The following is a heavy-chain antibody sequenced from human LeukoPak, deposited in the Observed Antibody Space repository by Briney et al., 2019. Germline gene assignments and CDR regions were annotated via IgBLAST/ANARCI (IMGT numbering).Heavy chain of an antibody. V-gene: IGHV3-48*01. CDR2: ISSSSSTI. CDR3: ARDRGITMVRGVIIDYYYYMDV. J-gene: IGHJ6*03. Sequence: GGSLRLSCAASGFTFSSYSMNWVRQAPGKGLEWVSYISSSSSTIYYADSVKGRFTISRDNAKNSLYLQMSSLRAEDTAVYYCARDRGITMVRGVIIDYYYYMDVWGKGTTVTVSS. D-gene: IGHD3-10*01. CDR1: GFTFSSYS.